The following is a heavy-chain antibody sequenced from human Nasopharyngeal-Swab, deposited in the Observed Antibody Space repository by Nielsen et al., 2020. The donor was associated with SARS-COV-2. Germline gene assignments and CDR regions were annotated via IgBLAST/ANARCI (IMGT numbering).Heavy chain of an antibody. J-gene: IGHJ4*02. D-gene: IGHD2-21*01. CDR2: IYNSGRT. V-gene: IGHV4-59*01. CDR1: GGSISNYY. Sequence: GSLRLSCTVSGGSISNYYWSWIRQPPRKRLEWIGYIYNSGRTTDYNPSLKSRVTISLDTSKNQFSLKLSSVTAADTAVYYCARGGDGGLAHFDYWGQGNLVTVSS. CDR3: ARGGDGGLAHFDY.